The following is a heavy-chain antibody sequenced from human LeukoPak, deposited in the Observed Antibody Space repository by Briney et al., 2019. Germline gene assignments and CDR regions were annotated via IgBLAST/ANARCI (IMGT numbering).Heavy chain of an antibody. D-gene: IGHD3-10*01. Sequence: EASVKVPCKASGYTFTTYDLNWVRQATGQGLEWMGWMNPNSGNTGYAQKFQSSVTMTRNISITTAYMELSNLTSEDTAVYYCARRIRGAPTDYWGQGTLVTVSS. CDR2: MNPNSGNT. CDR1: GYTFTTYD. J-gene: IGHJ4*02. V-gene: IGHV1-8*01. CDR3: ARRIRGAPTDY.